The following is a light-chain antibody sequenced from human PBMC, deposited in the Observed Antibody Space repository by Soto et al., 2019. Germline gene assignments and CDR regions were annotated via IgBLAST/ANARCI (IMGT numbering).Light chain of an antibody. CDR3: QQHGSLPIT. V-gene: IGKV3-20*01. CDR2: SAS. Sequence: DIVMTQSPGTLSVSPGERATLSCRASQSLTGGYLAWFQQKPGQPPRLLIYSASNKATGIPHRFSGSGSGTDFTLTISRLEPEDFVVYFCQQHGSLPITFGQGTRLEIK. CDR1: QSLTGGY. J-gene: IGKJ5*01.